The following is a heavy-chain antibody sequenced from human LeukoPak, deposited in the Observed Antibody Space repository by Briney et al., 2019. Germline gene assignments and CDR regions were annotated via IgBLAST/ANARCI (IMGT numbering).Heavy chain of an antibody. J-gene: IGHJ6*03. D-gene: IGHD3-3*01. CDR2: MNPNSGNT. CDR3: ARRPSYIKKFWSGYYPPRNMDV. CDR1: GYTFTSYD. Sequence: ASVQVSCKASGYTFTSYDINWVRQATGQGLEWMGWMNPNSGNTGYAQKFQGRVTMTRNTSISTAYMELSSLRSEDTAVYYCARRPSYIKKFWSGYYPPRNMDVWGKGTTVTVSS. V-gene: IGHV1-8*01.